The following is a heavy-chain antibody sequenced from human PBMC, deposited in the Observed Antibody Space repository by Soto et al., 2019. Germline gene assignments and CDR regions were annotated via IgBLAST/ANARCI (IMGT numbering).Heavy chain of an antibody. V-gene: IGHV3-33*01. CDR3: ARALFDD. CDR1: GFTFSSYV. J-gene: IGHJ4*02. Sequence: GGSRRRSWAASGFTFSSYVMHWVRQAPGKGLEWVAVIWYDGSNKYYADSVKGRFTISRDNSKNTLYLQMTSLRAEDTAVYYCARALFDDWGQGTLVTVSS. CDR2: IWYDGSNK.